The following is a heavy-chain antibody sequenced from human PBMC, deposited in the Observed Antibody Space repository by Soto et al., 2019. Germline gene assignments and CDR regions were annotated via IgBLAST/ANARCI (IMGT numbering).Heavy chain of an antibody. J-gene: IGHJ6*04. Sequence: PGGSLRLSCAASRFTFSSYAMSWVRQAPGKGLEWVSAISGSAGSTYYADSVKGRFTISRDNSKNTLYLQMNSLRAEDTAVYYYAKVPSIAARPRYYYYGMDVWGEGTRVTVSS. D-gene: IGHD6-6*01. V-gene: IGHV3-23*01. CDR1: RFTFSSYA. CDR2: ISGSAGST. CDR3: AKVPSIAARPRYYYYGMDV.